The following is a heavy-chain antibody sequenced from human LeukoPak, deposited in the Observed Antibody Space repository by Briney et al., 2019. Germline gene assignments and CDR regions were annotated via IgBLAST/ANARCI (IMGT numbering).Heavy chain of an antibody. CDR1: GFTFDSYS. D-gene: IGHD3-22*01. V-gene: IGHV3-21*01. Sequence: GGSLRLSCAASGFTFDSYSMNWVRQAPGKGLEWVSSISSSSSPIYYADSVKGRFTISRDNAKNSLYLQMNSLRAEDTAVYYCARGGAQYYYDSSGYNWFDPWGQGTLVTVSS. CDR3: ARGGAQYYYDSSGYNWFDP. CDR2: ISSSSSPI. J-gene: IGHJ5*02.